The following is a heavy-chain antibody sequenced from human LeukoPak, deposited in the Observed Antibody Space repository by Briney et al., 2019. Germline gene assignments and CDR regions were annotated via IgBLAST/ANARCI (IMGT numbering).Heavy chain of an antibody. J-gene: IGHJ4*02. V-gene: IGHV1-2*02. CDR3: ARVSEGDNSGSYYFDY. D-gene: IGHD1-26*01. CDR1: GYTFTGYY. Sequence: ASVKVSCKASGYTFTGYYMHWVRQAPGQGLEWMGWINPNSGGTNYAQKFQGRVTMTRDTSISTAYMELSRLRSDDTAVYYCARVSEGDNSGSYYFDYWGQGTLVTVSS. CDR2: INPNSGGT.